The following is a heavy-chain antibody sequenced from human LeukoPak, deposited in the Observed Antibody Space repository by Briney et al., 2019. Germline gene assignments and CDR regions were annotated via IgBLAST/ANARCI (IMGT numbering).Heavy chain of an antibody. CDR2: IKQDGSEK. D-gene: IGHD3-3*01. J-gene: IGHJ4*02. CDR3: ATGTNYDSLDY. V-gene: IGHV3-7*03. CDR1: GFTFSSYW. Sequence: PLGGSLRLSCAASGFTFSSYWMSWVRQAPGKGLEWVANIKQDGSEKYYVDSVKGRFTISRDNAKNSLYLQMNSLRAEDTAVYYCATGTNYDSLDYWGQGTLVTVSS.